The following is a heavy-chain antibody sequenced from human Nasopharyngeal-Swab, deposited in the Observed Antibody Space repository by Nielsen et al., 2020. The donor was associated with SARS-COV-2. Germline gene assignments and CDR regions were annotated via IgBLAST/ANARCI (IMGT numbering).Heavy chain of an antibody. D-gene: IGHD2-21*02. CDR2: INPSGGST. V-gene: IGHV1-46*01. Sequence: GSVSVYCQGSRCMFSNYYMHWVRPTPGKGLEWMGIINPSGGSTSYAQKFQGRVTMTRDTSTSTVYMELSSLRSEDTAVYYCARDEGWIVVVTAILDYWGQGTLVTVSS. J-gene: IGHJ4*02. CDR3: ARDEGWIVVVTAILDY. CDR1: RCMFSNYY.